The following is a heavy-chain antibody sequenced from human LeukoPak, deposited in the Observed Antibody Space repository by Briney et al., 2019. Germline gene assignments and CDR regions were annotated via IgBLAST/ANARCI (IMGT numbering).Heavy chain of an antibody. Sequence: ASETLSLTRTVSGGSISSSSYYWGWIRQPPGKGLEWIGSIYYSGSTYYNPSLKSRVTISVDTSKNQFSLKLSSVTAADTAVYYCARGYCTNAVCSLGPTQAWGQGTLVTVSS. J-gene: IGHJ4*02. V-gene: IGHV4-39*07. CDR3: ARGYCTNAVCSLGPTQA. D-gene: IGHD2-8*01. CDR1: GGSISSSSYY. CDR2: IYYSGST.